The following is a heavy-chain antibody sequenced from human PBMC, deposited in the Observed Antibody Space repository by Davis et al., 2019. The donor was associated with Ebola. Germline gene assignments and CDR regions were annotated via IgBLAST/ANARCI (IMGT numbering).Heavy chain of an antibody. J-gene: IGHJ4*02. CDR3: ARDSSGWYAVVPYYFDY. CDR2: IIPIFGTA. D-gene: IGHD6-19*01. V-gene: IGHV1-69*06. Sequence: SVKVSCKASGGTFNSYTISWVRQAPGQGLEWMGGIIPIFGTANYAQKFQGRVTITADKSTSTAYMELSSLRSEDTAVYYCARDSSGWYAVVPYYFDYWGQGTLVTVSS. CDR1: GGTFNSYT.